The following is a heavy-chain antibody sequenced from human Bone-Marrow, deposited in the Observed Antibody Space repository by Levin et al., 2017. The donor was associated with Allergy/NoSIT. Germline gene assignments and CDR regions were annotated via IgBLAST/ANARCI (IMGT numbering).Heavy chain of an antibody. CDR2: FDPEDGET. CDR1: GYTLTELS. CDR3: ATEMVVPAAMRPFRWGQAFDI. V-gene: IGHV1-24*01. J-gene: IGHJ3*02. D-gene: IGHD2-2*01. Sequence: ASVKVSCKVSGYTLTELSMHWVRQAPGKGLEWMGGFDPEDGETIYAQKFQGRVTMTEDTSTDTAYMELSSLRSEDTAVYYCATEMVVPAAMRPFRWGQAFDIWGQGTMVTVSS.